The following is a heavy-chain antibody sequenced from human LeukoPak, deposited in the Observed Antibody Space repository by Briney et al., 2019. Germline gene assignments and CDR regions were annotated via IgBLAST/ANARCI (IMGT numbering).Heavy chain of an antibody. Sequence: PSETLSLTCNVSGGSINSYYWSWIRQPPGKSLEWIGYTFYSGSTDYNPSLKSRVTMSLDTPKNQFSLKLTSVTATDTAVYYCARVPGVVTGSYYFDSWGQGTLVTVSP. D-gene: IGHD2-21*02. V-gene: IGHV4-59*01. CDR1: GGSINSYY. CDR3: ARVPGVVTGSYYFDS. J-gene: IGHJ4*02. CDR2: TFYSGST.